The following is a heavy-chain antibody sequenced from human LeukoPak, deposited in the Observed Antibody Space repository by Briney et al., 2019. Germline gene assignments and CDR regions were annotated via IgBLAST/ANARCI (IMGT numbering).Heavy chain of an antibody. J-gene: IGHJ4*02. V-gene: IGHV4-59*01. Sequence: SETLSLTCTVSGDSIRSYYWSWVRQPPGKGLEWIGYIYYSGSTNYSPSLKSRVTISLDTSKNQFSLKVSSVTAADTAVYYCARDPWELFYFDYWGQGTLVTVSS. CDR3: ARDPWELFYFDY. CDR1: GDSIRSYY. CDR2: IYYSGST. D-gene: IGHD1-26*01.